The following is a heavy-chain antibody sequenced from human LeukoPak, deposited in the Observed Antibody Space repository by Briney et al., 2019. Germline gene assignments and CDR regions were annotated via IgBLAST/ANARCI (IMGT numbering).Heavy chain of an antibody. CDR2: ISGSGGST. CDR1: GFTFSSYA. D-gene: IGHD2-2*01. V-gene: IGHV3-23*01. J-gene: IGHJ4*02. Sequence: GGSLRLSCAASGFTFSSYAMSWVRQAPGKGLEWVSAISGSGGSTYYADSVKGRFTISRDNSKNTLYLQMNSLRAEDTAAYYSAKCSVVVVPASPTTGFDYWGQGTLVTVSS. CDR3: AKCSVVVVPASPTTGFDY.